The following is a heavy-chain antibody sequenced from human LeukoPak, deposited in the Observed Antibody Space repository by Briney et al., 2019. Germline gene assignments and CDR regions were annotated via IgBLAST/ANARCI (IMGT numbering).Heavy chain of an antibody. CDR1: GYTFTAYP. J-gene: IGHJ4*02. Sequence: ASVKVSCKTSGYTFTAYPIHWVRQAPGQGLEWMGWTSAYNGNTNYAQKLQGRVTMTTDTSTSTAYMELRSLRSDDTAVYYCARDPGDWAPKDYWGQGTLVTVSS. V-gene: IGHV1-18*01. D-gene: IGHD2-21*02. CDR3: ARDPGDWAPKDY. CDR2: TSAYNGNT.